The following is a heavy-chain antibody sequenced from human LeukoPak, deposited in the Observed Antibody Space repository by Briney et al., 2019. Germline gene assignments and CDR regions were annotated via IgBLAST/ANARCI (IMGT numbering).Heavy chain of an antibody. CDR3: ASVRQYSSGWYY. V-gene: IGHV5-51*01. Sequence: GGSLHISCKGSGYRFTKYWIGWLRQMPGKGLERMGIIYPGDSDTRYSPSFQGQVTISADKSISTAYLQWSSLKASDTAMYYCASVRQYSSGWYYWGQGTLVTVSS. CDR1: GYRFTKYW. D-gene: IGHD6-19*01. J-gene: IGHJ4*02. CDR2: IYPGDSDT.